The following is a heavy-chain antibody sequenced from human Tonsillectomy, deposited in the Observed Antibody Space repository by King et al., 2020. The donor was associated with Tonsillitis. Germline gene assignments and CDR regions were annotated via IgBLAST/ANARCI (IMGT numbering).Heavy chain of an antibody. CDR2: ISFVGSKK. D-gene: IGHD2-2*01. V-gene: IGHV3-30*18. CDR1: GFTFSIYG. Sequence: VQLLEAGGGVVQPGRSLRLSCAASGFTFSIYGMHSVRQAPGKGLEWLAVISFVGSKKYYADSVKGRFTIARDNSKNTLYLQMNSLRAEDTAVYYCAKEGKDIVVVPADYGMDVWGQGTTVTVSS. CDR3: AKEGKDIVVVPADYGMDV. J-gene: IGHJ6*02.